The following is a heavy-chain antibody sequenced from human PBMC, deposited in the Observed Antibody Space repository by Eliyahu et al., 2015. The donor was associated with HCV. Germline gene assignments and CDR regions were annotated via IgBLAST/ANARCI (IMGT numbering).Heavy chain of an antibody. D-gene: IGHD3-22*01. Sequence: VKPSETLSLTCTVSGGSVSSSRYYWTWIRQPPGKGLEWIGYIYYTGSTNYNPSLKSRVTISVDTSKNQXSLKLSSVTAADTAVYYCARIFGSGYYLDYWGQGTLVTVPS. J-gene: IGHJ4*02. V-gene: IGHV4-61*01. CDR1: GGSVSSSRYY. CDR3: ARIFGSGYYLDY. CDR2: IYYTGST.